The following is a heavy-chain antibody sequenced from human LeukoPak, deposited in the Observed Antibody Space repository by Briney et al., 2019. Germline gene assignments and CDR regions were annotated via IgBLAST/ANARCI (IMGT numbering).Heavy chain of an antibody. D-gene: IGHD1-26*01. J-gene: IGHJ4*02. CDR3: ASRVGALDY. Sequence: GGSLRLSCAASGFTFGSYSINWVRQAPGKGLEWVSSISSSSTYINYADSVKGRFTISRDNAKNSLYLQMNSLRAEDTAVYYCASRVGALDYWGQGTLVTVSS. V-gene: IGHV3-21*01. CDR1: GFTFGSYS. CDR2: ISSSSTYI.